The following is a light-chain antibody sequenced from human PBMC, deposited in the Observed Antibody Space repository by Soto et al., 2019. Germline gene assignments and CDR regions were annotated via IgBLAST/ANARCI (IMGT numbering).Light chain of an antibody. CDR2: EDT. Sequence: QSALTQPASVSGSPGQSITVFCTGTSSDVGAYNLVSWYQQHPGKAPRLIIYEDTKRPSGISHRFSGSKSDNTASLTISGLRAEDEAHYHCCSYAGSRTFVFGGGTQLTVL. J-gene: IGLJ7*01. CDR1: SSDVGAYNL. V-gene: IGLV2-23*01. CDR3: CSYAGSRTFV.